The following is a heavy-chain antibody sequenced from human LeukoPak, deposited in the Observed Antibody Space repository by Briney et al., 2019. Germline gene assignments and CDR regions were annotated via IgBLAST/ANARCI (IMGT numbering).Heavy chain of an antibody. CDR2: ISGDGGST. D-gene: IGHD6-13*01. CDR3: AKQQPYYYGMDV. V-gene: IGHV3-43*02. J-gene: IGHJ6*02. CDR1: GFTFDDYA. Sequence: GGSQGHSRAASGFTFDDYAMHWVRQAPGKGLEWVSLISGDGGSTYYADSVKGRYTISRDNSKNSLYLQMNSLRTEDTALYYCAKQQPYYYGMDVWGQGATITVSS.